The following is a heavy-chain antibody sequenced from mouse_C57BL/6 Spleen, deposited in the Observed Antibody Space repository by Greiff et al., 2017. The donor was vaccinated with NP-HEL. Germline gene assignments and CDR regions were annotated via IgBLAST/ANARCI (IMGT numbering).Heavy chain of an antibody. CDR3: TRAGWSPYAMDY. CDR1: GFTFSSYA. D-gene: IGHD1-1*02. V-gene: IGHV5-9-1*02. Sequence: EVHLVESGEGLVKPGGSLKLSCAASGFTFSSYAMSWVRQTPEKRLEWVAYISSGGDYIYYADTVKGRFTISRDNARNTLYLQMSSLKSEDTAMYYCTRAGWSPYAMDYWGQGTSVTVSS. CDR2: ISSGGDYI. J-gene: IGHJ4*01.